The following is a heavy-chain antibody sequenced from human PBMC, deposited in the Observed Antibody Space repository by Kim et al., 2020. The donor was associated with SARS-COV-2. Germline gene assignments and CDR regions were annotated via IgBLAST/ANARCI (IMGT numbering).Heavy chain of an antibody. CDR2: IYPGDSDT. Sequence: GESLKISCKASGYSFTNYWIAWVRQMPGEGLEWMGIIYPGDSDTRYNPTFQDRVTISADKSISTAYLQLNSLRAADSAMYYCARPGFSAYVHDAFDIWGQGTMVSVSS. V-gene: IGHV5-51*01. J-gene: IGHJ3*02. D-gene: IGHD5-12*01. CDR1: GYSFTNYW. CDR3: ARPGFSAYVHDAFDI.